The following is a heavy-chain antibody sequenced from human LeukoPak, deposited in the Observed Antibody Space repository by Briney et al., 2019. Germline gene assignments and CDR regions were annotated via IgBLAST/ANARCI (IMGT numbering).Heavy chain of an antibody. J-gene: IGHJ3*02. CDR2: INHSGST. V-gene: IGHV4-34*01. CDR1: GGSFSGYY. Sequence: SETLSLTCAVYGGSFSGYYWSWIRQPPGKGLEWIGEINHSGSTNYNPSLKSRVTISVDRSKNQFSLKLSSVTAADTAVYYCARDDWAGAFDIWGQGTMVTVSS. D-gene: IGHD3-16*01. CDR3: ARDDWAGAFDI.